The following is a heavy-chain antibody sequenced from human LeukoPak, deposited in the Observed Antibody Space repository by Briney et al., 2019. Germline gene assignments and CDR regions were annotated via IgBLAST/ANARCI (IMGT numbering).Heavy chain of an antibody. V-gene: IGHV1-69*04. CDR1: GGTFSSYA. CDR3: ARDYYYDSSGYDSYYFDY. Sequence: ASVKVSCKASGGTFSSYAISWVRQAPGQGLEWMGRIIPILGIANYAQKFQGRVTITADKSTSTAYMELSSLRSEDTAVYYCARDYYYDSSGYDSYYFDYWGQGTLVTVSS. CDR2: IIPILGIA. D-gene: IGHD3-22*01. J-gene: IGHJ4*02.